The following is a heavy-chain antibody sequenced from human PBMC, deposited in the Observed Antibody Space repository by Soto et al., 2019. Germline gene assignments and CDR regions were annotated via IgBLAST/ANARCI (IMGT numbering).Heavy chain of an antibody. CDR2: TYYRSKWYN. V-gene: IGHV6-1*01. CDR1: GDSVSSNSAA. J-gene: IGHJ5*02. Sequence: SQTLSLTCAISGDSVSSNSAAWNWIRQSPSRGLEWLGRTYYRSKWYNDYAVSVKSRITINPDTSKNQFSLRLSSVTAVDTAVYYCAKNEGGSNYVTWFDPWGQGTLVTVSS. CDR3: AKNEGGSNYVTWFDP. D-gene: IGHD4-4*01.